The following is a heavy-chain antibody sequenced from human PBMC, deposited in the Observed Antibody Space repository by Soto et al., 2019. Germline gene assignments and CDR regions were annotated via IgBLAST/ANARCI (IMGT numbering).Heavy chain of an antibody. CDR2: INPSSGST. CDR1: GYTLTTYY. Sequence: ASVKVSCKASGYTLTTYYMHWVRQAPGQGLEWMGIINPSSGSTRYAQKFQGRVTMTRDTSTNTVYMELSSLRSEDTAMYYCARGPKSGKYFLSFFDYWGQGSLVTVSS. J-gene: IGHJ4*02. D-gene: IGHD1-26*01. V-gene: IGHV1-46*01. CDR3: ARGPKSGKYFLSFFDY.